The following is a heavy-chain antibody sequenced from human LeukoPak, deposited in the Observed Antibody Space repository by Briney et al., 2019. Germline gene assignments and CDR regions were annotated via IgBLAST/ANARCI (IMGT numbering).Heavy chain of an antibody. CDR2: IYYSGST. V-gene: IGHV4-39*01. CDR1: GGSISSSSYY. CDR3: ARSKDYYDSSGYHRNNWFDH. J-gene: IGHJ5*02. Sequence: SETLSLTCTVSGGSISSSSYYWGWLRQPPGKGLEWIGSIYYSGSTYYNPSLKSRVTISVDTSKNQFSLKLSSVTAADTAVYYCARSKDYYDSSGYHRNNWFDHWGQGTLVTVSS. D-gene: IGHD3-22*01.